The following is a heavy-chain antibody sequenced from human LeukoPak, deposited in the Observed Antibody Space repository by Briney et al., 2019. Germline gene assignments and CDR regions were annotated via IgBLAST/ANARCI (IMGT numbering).Heavy chain of an antibody. Sequence: SVKVSCRASGGTFSSYAISWVRQAPGQGLEWVGRIIPILGIANYAQKFQGRVTITADKSTSTAYMELSSLRSEDTAVYYCARVQTIVVVPAAMPEDYYYGMDVWGQGTTVTVSS. D-gene: IGHD2-2*01. CDR2: IIPILGIA. V-gene: IGHV1-69*04. J-gene: IGHJ6*02. CDR1: GGTFSSYA. CDR3: ARVQTIVVVPAAMPEDYYYGMDV.